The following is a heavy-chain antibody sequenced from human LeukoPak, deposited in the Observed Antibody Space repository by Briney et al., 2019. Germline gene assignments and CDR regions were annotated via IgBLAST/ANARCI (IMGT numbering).Heavy chain of an antibody. D-gene: IGHD3-10*01. Sequence: PSETLSLTCAVYGGSFSGYYWSWIRQPPGKGPEWIGEINHSGSTNYNPSLKSRVTISVDTSKNQFSLKPSSVTAADTAVYYCARGVFYGSGSYGDYYYYYYMDVWGKGTTVTVSS. CDR1: GGSFSGYY. CDR2: INHSGST. CDR3: ARGVFYGSGSYGDYYYYYYMDV. V-gene: IGHV4-34*01. J-gene: IGHJ6*03.